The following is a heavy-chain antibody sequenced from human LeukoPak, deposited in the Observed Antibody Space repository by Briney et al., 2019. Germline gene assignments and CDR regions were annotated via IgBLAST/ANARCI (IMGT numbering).Heavy chain of an antibody. J-gene: IGHJ4*02. Sequence: GGSLRLSCAASGFTVSSNYMSWVRQAPGKGLEWASVIYSGGSTYYADSVKGRFTISRDNSKSTLYLQMNSLRAENTAVYYCARETAAGIQPGLWGQETLVTVSS. V-gene: IGHV3-66*01. CDR2: IYSGGST. CDR3: ARETAAGIQPGL. CDR1: GFTVSSNY. D-gene: IGHD5-18*01.